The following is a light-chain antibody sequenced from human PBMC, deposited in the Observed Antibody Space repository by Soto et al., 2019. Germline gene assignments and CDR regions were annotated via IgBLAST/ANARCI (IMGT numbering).Light chain of an antibody. J-gene: IGKJ3*01. CDR2: DAS. CDR3: QQRINWPPFT. CDR1: QSVSSY. V-gene: IGKV3-11*01. Sequence: EIVLTQSPATLSLSPGERATLSCRASQSVSSYLVWYQQKPGQAPRLLIYDASNRATGIPARFSGSGSGTEFTLTISSLEPEDFAVYYCQQRINWPPFTFGPGTKVHIK.